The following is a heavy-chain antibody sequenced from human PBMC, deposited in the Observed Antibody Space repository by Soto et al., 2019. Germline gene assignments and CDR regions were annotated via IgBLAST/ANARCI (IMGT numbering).Heavy chain of an antibody. CDR2: IYWDDDK. Sequence: GSGPTLVNPTQTLTLTCTFSGFSLSTSGVGVGWIRQPPGKALEWLALIYWDDDKRYSPSLKSRLTLTKDTSKNQVVLTMTNMDPVDTATYYCAHRHLPFVWFGELPSIDAFDIWGQGTMVTVSS. J-gene: IGHJ3*02. CDR1: GFSLSTSGVG. CDR3: AHRHLPFVWFGELPSIDAFDI. D-gene: IGHD3-10*01. V-gene: IGHV2-5*02.